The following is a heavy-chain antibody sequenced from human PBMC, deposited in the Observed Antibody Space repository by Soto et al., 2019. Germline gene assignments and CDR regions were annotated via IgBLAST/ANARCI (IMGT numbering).Heavy chain of an antibody. V-gene: IGHV3-23*01. D-gene: IGHD2-2*01. CDR2: ISGSGGST. J-gene: IGHJ4*02. CDR3: AKDSWSADCSSTSCETQNDY. CDR1: GFTFSSYA. Sequence: PGVSLRLSCAASGFTFSSYAMSWVRQAPGKGLEWVSAISGSGGSTYYAESVKGRFTISRDNSKNTLYLQMNSLRAEDTAVYYCAKDSWSADCSSTSCETQNDYWGQGTLVTVSS.